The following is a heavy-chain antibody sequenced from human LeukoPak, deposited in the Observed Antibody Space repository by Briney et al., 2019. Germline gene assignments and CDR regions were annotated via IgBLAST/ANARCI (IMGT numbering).Heavy chain of an antibody. CDR2: IIPIFGTA. D-gene: IGHD6-13*01. CDR3: VAAAAAALFDY. V-gene: IGHV1-69*13. Sequence: GASVKVSCKASGGTFSSYAISWVRQAPGQGLEWMGGIIPIFGTANYAQKFQGRVTITADESTSTAYMELSSLRSEDTAVYYCVAAAAAALFDYWGQGTLVTVSS. J-gene: IGHJ4*02. CDR1: GGTFSSYA.